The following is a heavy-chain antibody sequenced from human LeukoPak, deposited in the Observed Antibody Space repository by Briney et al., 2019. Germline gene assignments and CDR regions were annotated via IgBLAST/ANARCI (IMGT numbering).Heavy chain of an antibody. CDR3: AIFEWPDTAMALVDC. Sequence: GESLLSSSQGSPDSFTSYCISCVRQMPRKGLEWMGRTDSSDCYTNYSPYFQGHVTISADKSISTAYLQWSSTTASDTAACYCAIFEWPDTAMALVDCWGEGTLVTVSS. CDR1: PDSFTSYC. CDR2: TDSSDCYT. V-gene: IGHV5-10-1*01. D-gene: IGHD5-18*01. J-gene: IGHJ4*02.